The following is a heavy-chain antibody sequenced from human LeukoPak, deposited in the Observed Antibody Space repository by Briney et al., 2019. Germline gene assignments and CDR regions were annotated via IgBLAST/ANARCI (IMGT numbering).Heavy chain of an antibody. CDR3: ATAPYDILTGYSPYYFDY. D-gene: IGHD3-9*01. Sequence: GGSLRLSCAASGFTLSNYNMNWVRQAPGKGLEWVSSISGTSTYIYYADSVKGRFTISRDNAKNSLSLQMNSLRAEDTAVYYCATAPYDILTGYSPYYFDYWGQGTLVTVSS. CDR1: GFTLSNYN. V-gene: IGHV3-21*06. CDR2: ISGTSTYI. J-gene: IGHJ4*02.